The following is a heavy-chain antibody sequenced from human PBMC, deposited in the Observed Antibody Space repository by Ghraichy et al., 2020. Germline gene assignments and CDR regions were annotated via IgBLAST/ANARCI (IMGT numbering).Heavy chain of an antibody. J-gene: IGHJ6*03. CDR1: GFTFSSYA. Sequence: GGSLRLSCAASGFTFSSYAMSWVRQAPGKGLEWVSGISASGGSTYYADSVKGRFTISRDSSKNTLYLQMNSLRAEDTAVYHCAKPAVAGPLYYYRAVWGKGTTVTVSS. CDR2: ISASGGST. D-gene: IGHD6-19*01. V-gene: IGHV3-23*01. CDR3: AKPAVAGPLYYYRAV.